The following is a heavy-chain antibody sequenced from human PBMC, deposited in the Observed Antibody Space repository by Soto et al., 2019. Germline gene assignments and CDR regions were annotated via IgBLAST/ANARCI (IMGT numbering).Heavy chain of an antibody. J-gene: IGHJ5*02. V-gene: IGHV4-38-2*01. CDR2: IYHSGSI. CDR3: ARGKGHTGLNCFDP. CDR1: GYSISSGYY. D-gene: IGHD2-21*02. Sequence: LSLTCAVSGYSISSGYYWGWIRQPPGKGLEWIGSIYHSGSIYYNPSLKSRVSISVDTSKNHFSLKLSSVTAADTAVYYCARGKGHTGLNCFDPWGQGTLVTVS.